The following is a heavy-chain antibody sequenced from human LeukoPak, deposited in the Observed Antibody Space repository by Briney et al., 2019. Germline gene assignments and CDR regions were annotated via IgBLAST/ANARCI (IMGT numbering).Heavy chain of an antibody. Sequence: GGSLRLSCAASGFTFSSYSMNWVRQAPGKGLEWVSSISSSSGYIYYADSVKGRFTISRDNAKNSLYLQMNSLRAEDTAVYYCARDLGDLGYYYDSSGYYSCYFDYWGQGTLVTVSS. CDR1: GFTFSSYS. D-gene: IGHD3-22*01. CDR2: ISSSSGYI. J-gene: IGHJ4*02. V-gene: IGHV3-21*01. CDR3: ARDLGDLGYYYDSSGYYSCYFDY.